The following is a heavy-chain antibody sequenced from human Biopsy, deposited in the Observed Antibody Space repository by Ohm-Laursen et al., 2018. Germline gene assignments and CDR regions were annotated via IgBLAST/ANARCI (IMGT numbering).Heavy chain of an antibody. V-gene: IGHV4-34*01. CDR2: INHRGYT. CDR1: GGSISGYY. D-gene: IGHD6-19*01. J-gene: IGHJ4*01. Sequence: SDTPSLTCAVSGGSISGYYWSWIRQPPGKGLEWIGEINHRGYTDYNASLKGRVSISVDTSKNQLSLNLTSVTAADTAVFYCARSGQWARYYFDYWGHGTLVTVSP. CDR3: ARSGQWARYYFDY.